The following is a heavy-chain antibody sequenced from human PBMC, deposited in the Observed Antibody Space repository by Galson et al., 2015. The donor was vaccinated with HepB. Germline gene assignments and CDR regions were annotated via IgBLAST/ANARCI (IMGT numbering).Heavy chain of an antibody. V-gene: IGHV3-74*01. CDR2: INSDGSST. CDR3: AREVENDILTGYYNYGNWFDP. Sequence: SLRLSCAASGFTFSSYWMHWVRQAPGKGLVWVSRINSDGSSTSYADSVKGRFTISRDNAKNTLYLQMNSLRAEDTAVYYCAREVENDILTGYYNYGNWFDPWGQGTLVTVSS. CDR1: GFTFSSYW. D-gene: IGHD3-9*01. J-gene: IGHJ5*02.